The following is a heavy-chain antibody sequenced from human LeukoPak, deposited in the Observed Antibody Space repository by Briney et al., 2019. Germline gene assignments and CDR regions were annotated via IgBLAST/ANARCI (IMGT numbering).Heavy chain of an antibody. CDR1: GYTFTSYA. J-gene: IGHJ4*02. D-gene: IGHD3-22*01. V-gene: IGHV1-3*01. Sequence: ASVTVSCKASGYTFTSYAMHWVRQAPGQRLEWMGWINAGNGNTKYSQKFQGRVTITRDTSTSTAYMELSSLRSEDTAVYYCARTQADYYDSSGSFDYWGQGTLVTVSS. CDR3: ARTQADYYDSSGSFDY. CDR2: INAGNGNT.